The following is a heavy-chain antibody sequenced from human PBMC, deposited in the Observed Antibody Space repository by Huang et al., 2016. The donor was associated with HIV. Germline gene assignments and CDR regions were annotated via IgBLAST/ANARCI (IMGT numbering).Heavy chain of an antibody. D-gene: IGHD3-22*01. J-gene: IGHJ4*02. CDR2: INSDGSST. Sequence: EVQLVESGGGLVQPGGSLRLSCAASGFSISSYWMHWVRPAPGKGLVWVSRINSDGSSTSYSDSGKGRFTISRDNAKNTLYLQMNSLRAEDTAVYYCARDPRIQSWLNFFDYWGQGTLVSVSS. CDR3: ARDPRIQSWLNFFDY. V-gene: IGHV3-74*01. CDR1: GFSISSYW.